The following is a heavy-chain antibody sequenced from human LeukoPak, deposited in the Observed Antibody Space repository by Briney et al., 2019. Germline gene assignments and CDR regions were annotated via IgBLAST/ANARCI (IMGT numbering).Heavy chain of an antibody. CDR1: GFTFSDSY. J-gene: IGHJ4*02. V-gene: IGHV3-23*01. CDR2: ISGSGRST. Sequence: QSGGSLRLSCAASGFTFSDSYMTWVRQAPGKGLEWVSAISGSGRSTYYADSVKGRFTISRDNSKNTLYLQMNSLIAEDTAVYYCAKDLQQLVAADPFDYWGQGTLVTVSS. CDR3: AKDLQQLVAADPFDY. D-gene: IGHD6-13*01.